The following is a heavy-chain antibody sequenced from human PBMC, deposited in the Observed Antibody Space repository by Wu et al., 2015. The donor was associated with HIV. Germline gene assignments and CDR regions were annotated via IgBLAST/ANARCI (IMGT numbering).Heavy chain of an antibody. CDR2: MNPRSGST. CDR1: GYTFSDYD. Sequence: QVQLVQSGAEVKKPGASVKVSCKGSGYTFSDYDINWFRQVTGQGLEWMAWMNPRSGSTGFAQRFQGRVTMTRSTSINTVYMELTSLRSEDTAVYYCARRELPYYFTTWVQGTLVHRLL. D-gene: IGHD2/OR15-2a*01. J-gene: IGHJ4*02. V-gene: IGHV1-8*01. CDR3: ARRELPYYFTT.